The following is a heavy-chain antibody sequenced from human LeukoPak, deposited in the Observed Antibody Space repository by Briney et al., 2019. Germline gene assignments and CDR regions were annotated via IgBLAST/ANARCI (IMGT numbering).Heavy chain of an antibody. CDR2: IWYGGSNK. CDR3: AKDGVGAGEDAFDI. D-gene: IGHD1-26*01. J-gene: IGHJ3*02. CDR1: GFSVSNNY. Sequence: GGSLRLSCAASGFSVSNNYMSWVRQAPGKGLEWVAVIWYGGSNKYYADSVKGRFTISRDNSKNTLYLQMNSLRAEDTAVYYCAKDGVGAGEDAFDIWGQGTMVTVSS. V-gene: IGHV3-30*02.